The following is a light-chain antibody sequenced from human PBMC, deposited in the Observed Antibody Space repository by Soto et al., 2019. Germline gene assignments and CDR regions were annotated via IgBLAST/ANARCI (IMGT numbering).Light chain of an antibody. Sequence: EIVLTQSPATLSLSPGQRATLSCRASQSVGSSLAWYQQKPGQAPRLLIYGASNRATGIPARFSGSGSGTDFTLTISRLEPEDFAVYYCQQYGSSGTFGQGTKV. V-gene: IGKV3-20*01. CDR3: QQYGSSGT. CDR2: GAS. J-gene: IGKJ1*01. CDR1: QSVGSS.